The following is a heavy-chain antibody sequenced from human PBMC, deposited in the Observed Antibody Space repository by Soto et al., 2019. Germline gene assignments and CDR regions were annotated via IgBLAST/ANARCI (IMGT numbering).Heavy chain of an antibody. CDR1: GGSFSGYY. V-gene: IGHV4-34*01. CDR3: ARRTPPGIAAAGIDY. CDR2: INHSGST. Sequence: SETLSLTCAVYGGSFSGYYWSWIRQPPGKGLEWIGEINHSGSTNYNPSLKSRVTISVDTSKNQFSLKLSSVTAADTAVYYCARRTPPGIAAAGIDYWGQGTLVTVSS. D-gene: IGHD6-13*01. J-gene: IGHJ4*02.